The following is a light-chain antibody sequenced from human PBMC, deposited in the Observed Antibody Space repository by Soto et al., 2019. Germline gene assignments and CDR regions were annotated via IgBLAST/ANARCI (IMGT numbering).Light chain of an antibody. V-gene: IGLV2-23*01. CDR3: CSYAGSSTV. Sequence: QCALTQPASGSGSPGQAITISCTGTSSDVGSYNLVSWYQQHPGKAPKLMIYEGSKRPSGVSNRFSGSKPGNTASLTISGLQAEDEADYYCCSYAGSSTVFGTGTKVTVL. CDR2: EGS. CDR1: SSDVGSYNL. J-gene: IGLJ1*01.